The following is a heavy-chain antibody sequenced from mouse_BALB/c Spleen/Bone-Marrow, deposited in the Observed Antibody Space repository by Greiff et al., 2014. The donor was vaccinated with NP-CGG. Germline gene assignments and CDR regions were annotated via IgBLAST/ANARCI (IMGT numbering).Heavy chain of an antibody. V-gene: IGHV14-3*02. CDR1: GFNIKDTY. J-gene: IGHJ4*01. Sequence: VQLKQSGAELVKPGASVKLSCTASGFNIKDTYMHWVKQRPEQGLEWIGRIDPANGNTKYDPKFQGKATITADTSSDTAYLQLSSVTSENTAVFYCAEWEYYARDYGGQGPPAPVPP. CDR2: IDPANGNT. D-gene: IGHD4-1*01. CDR3: AEWEYYARDY.